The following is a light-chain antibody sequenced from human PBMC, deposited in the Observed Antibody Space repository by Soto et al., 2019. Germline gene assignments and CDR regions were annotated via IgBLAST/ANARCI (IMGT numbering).Light chain of an antibody. Sequence: EIVLTQFPGTLSLARGERATLSCRASQSVSSDYLAWYQHKPGQAPRLPIYCATSTATGLPDRFSCSGSGPDFTLTISRLEPEDFAVYYCQQYGYSPCLACGGGTKVDIK. CDR2: CAT. J-gene: IGKJ4*01. CDR1: QSVSSDY. CDR3: QQYGYSPCLA. V-gene: IGKV3-20*01.